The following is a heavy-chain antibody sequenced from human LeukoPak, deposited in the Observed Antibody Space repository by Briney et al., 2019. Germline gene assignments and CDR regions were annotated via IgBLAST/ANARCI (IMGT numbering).Heavy chain of an antibody. CDR1: GFTFSSYA. V-gene: IGHV3-30*04. CDR3: ARDPYSGSYGNDYYYYMDV. CDR2: ISYDGSNK. D-gene: IGHD1-26*01. Sequence: GGSLRLSCAASGFTFSSYAMHWVRQAPGKGLEWVAVISYDGSNKYYADSVKGRFTISRDNSKNTLYLQMNSLRAEDTAVYYCARDPYSGSYGNDYYYYMDVWGKGTTVTISS. J-gene: IGHJ6*03.